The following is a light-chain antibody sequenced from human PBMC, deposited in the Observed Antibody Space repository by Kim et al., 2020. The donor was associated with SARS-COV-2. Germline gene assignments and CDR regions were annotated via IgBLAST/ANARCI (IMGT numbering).Light chain of an antibody. J-gene: IGKJ1*01. CDR2: KAS. CDR3: QQYNNFSPWT. Sequence: DIQMTQSPSTLSASVGDRVTITCRASQSISTWLVWYQQKPGKAPKLLISKASSLESGVPSRFSGSGSGTEFTLTISSLQPDDFATYYCQQYNNFSPWTFGQGTKVDIK. CDR1: QSISTW. V-gene: IGKV1-5*03.